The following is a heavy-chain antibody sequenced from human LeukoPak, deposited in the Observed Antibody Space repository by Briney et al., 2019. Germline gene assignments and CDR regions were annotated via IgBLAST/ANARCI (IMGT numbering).Heavy chain of an antibody. CDR1: GYTFTSYG. V-gene: IGHV1-18*01. D-gene: IGHD6-13*01. CDR3: ARDAPGIAAAAATLDTFDI. Sequence: ASVKVSCKASGYTFTSYGISWVRQAPGQGLEWMGWISAYNGNTNYAQKLQGRVTMTTDTSTSTAYMELSSLRSEDTAVYYCARDAPGIAAAAATLDTFDIWGQGTMVTVSS. CDR2: ISAYNGNT. J-gene: IGHJ3*02.